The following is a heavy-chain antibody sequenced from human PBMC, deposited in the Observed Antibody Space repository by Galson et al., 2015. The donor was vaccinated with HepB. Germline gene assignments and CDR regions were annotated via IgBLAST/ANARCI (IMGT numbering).Heavy chain of an antibody. J-gene: IGHJ2*01. CDR1: GYSFGNYW. CDR3: ARLGGYSYGSPTPYFDL. D-gene: IGHD5-18*01. V-gene: IGHV5-51*01. Sequence: QSGAEVKKPGESLKISCQGSGYSFGNYWIGWVRQMPGRGLEWMGIIYPADSDTKYGPSLQGQVTISADKSISTAYLQWNSLKASDTAIYYCARLGGYSYGSPTPYFDLWGRGTLVKVSS. CDR2: IYPADSDT.